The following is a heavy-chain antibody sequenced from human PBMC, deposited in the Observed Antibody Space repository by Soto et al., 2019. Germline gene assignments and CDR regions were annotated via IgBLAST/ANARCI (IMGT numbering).Heavy chain of an antibody. V-gene: IGHV3-21*01. CDR3: ARNMDYSNYGHLDY. Sequence: GGSLRLSCAASGFTFSSYSMNWVRQAPGKGLEWVSSISSSSSYIYYADSVKGRFTISRDNAKNSLYLQMNSLRAEDTAVYYCARNMDYSNYGHLDYWGQGTLVTVSS. CDR1: GFTFSSYS. J-gene: IGHJ4*02. D-gene: IGHD4-4*01. CDR2: ISSSSSYI.